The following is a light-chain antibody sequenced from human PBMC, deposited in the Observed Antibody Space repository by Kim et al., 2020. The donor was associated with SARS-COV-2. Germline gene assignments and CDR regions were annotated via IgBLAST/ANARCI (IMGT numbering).Light chain of an antibody. Sequence: GKTVTDSCSGRSSIIGENSVHWSQQLPGMAPNLLIYSSNQRPSGVPDRFSGSKSGTSASLAISGVQSEDEADYYCAAWDDSLKGVVFGGGTQLTVL. CDR2: SSN. CDR3: AAWDDSLKGVV. V-gene: IGLV1-44*01. J-gene: IGLJ2*01. CDR1: SSIIGENS.